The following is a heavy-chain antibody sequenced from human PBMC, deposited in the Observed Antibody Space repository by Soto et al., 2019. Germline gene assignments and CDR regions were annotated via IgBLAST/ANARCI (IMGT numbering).Heavy chain of an antibody. J-gene: IGHJ4*02. Sequence: GGSLRLSCAASGFTFSSYAMHWVRQAPGKGLEWVAVISYDGSNKYYADSVKGRFTISRDNSKNTLYLQMNSLRAEDTAVYYCAREGTAMVFGDYWGQGTLVTVSS. CDR1: GFTFSSYA. CDR3: AREGTAMVFGDY. D-gene: IGHD5-18*01. V-gene: IGHV3-30-3*01. CDR2: ISYDGSNK.